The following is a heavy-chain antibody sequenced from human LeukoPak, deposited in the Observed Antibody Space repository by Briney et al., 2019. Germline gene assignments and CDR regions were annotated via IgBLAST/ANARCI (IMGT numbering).Heavy chain of an antibody. J-gene: IGHJ4*02. CDR3: AKDGGSDIVATIFDY. CDR1: GFTFSSYG. CDR2: ISYDGSNK. D-gene: IGHD5-12*01. V-gene: IGHV3-30*18. Sequence: GGSLRLSCAASGFTFSSYGMHWVGQAPGKGLEWVAVISYDGSNKYYADSVKGRFTISRDNSKNTLYLQMNSLRAEDTAVYYCAKDGGSDIVATIFDYWGQGTLVTVSS.